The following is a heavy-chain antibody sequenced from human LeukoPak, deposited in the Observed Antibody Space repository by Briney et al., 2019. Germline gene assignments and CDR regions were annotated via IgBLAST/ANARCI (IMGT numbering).Heavy chain of an antibody. J-gene: IGHJ4*02. CDR3: AVSGYSSSWPTEDFDY. CDR1: GYTFTGYY. Sequence: ASVKVSCKACGYTFTGYYMHWVRQAPGQGLEWMGWINPNSGGTNYAQKFQGRVTMTRDTSISTAYMELSRLRSDDTAVYYCAVSGYSSSWPTEDFDYWGQGTLVTVSS. D-gene: IGHD6-13*01. CDR2: INPNSGGT. V-gene: IGHV1-2*02.